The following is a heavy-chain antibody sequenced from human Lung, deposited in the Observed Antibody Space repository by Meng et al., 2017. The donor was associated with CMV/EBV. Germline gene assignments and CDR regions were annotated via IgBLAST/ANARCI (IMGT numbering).Heavy chain of an antibody. CDR1: GGSFSGYY. V-gene: IGHV4-34*01. D-gene: IGHD2-2*02. Sequence: SETLSLXXAVYGGSFSGYYWSWIRQPPGKGLEWIGEINHSGSTNYNPSLKGRVTLSVDTSTNQFSRKLRSVTAAETAVYDCARELGYGSSTSCYTYYYDGMDVWGQGXTVTVSS. J-gene: IGHJ6*02. CDR3: ARELGYGSSTSCYTYYYDGMDV. CDR2: INHSGST.